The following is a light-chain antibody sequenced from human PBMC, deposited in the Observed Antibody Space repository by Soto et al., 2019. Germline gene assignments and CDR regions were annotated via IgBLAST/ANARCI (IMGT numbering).Light chain of an antibody. CDR3: QQRSNWPIT. J-gene: IGKJ5*01. Sequence: EIVWTQSPASLSLSPGESATLSCRATRSVSSYLAWYHKQPGQPPRLLIYDASSGPTVLPAWISGSGSGTFFPPTISRLEAEDVTLYYCQQRSNWPITFGQGTRLEIK. CDR2: DAS. V-gene: IGKV3-11*01. CDR1: RSVSSY.